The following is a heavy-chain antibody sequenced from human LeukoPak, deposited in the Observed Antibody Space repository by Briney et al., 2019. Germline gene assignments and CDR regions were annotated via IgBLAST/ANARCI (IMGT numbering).Heavy chain of an antibody. CDR3: ARDPILYNWNDASTDAFDI. Sequence: VASVKVSCKASGYTFTSYGISWVRQAPGQGLEWMGWISAYNGNTNYAQKLQGRVTMTTDTSTSTAYMELRSLRSDDTAVYYCARDPILYNWNDASTDAFDIWGQGTMVTVSS. V-gene: IGHV1-18*01. J-gene: IGHJ3*02. CDR2: ISAYNGNT. D-gene: IGHD1-1*01. CDR1: GYTFTSYG.